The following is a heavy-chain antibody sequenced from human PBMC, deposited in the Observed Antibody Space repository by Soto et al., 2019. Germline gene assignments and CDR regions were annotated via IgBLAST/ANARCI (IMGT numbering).Heavy chain of an antibody. D-gene: IGHD3-9*01. J-gene: IGHJ6*02. CDR2: IIPIFGTA. V-gene: IGHV1-69*13. CDR3: ARAPHYDILTGPTDSYYYYGMDV. Sequence: GASVKVSCKASGGTFSSYAISWVRQAPGQGLEWMGGIIPIFGTANYAQKFQGRVTITADESTSTAYMELSSLRSEDTAVYYCARAPHYDILTGPTDSYYYYGMDVWGQGTTVTVSS. CDR1: GGTFSSYA.